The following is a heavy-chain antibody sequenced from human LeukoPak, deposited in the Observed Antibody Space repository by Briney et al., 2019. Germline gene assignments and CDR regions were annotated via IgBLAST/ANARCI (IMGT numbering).Heavy chain of an antibody. D-gene: IGHD6-19*01. CDR3: ARAGAVATNENYYYYYMDV. J-gene: IGHJ6*03. Sequence: SQTLSLTCAISGDSVSSNSAAWNWIRQSPSRGLEWLGRTYYRSKWYNDYAVSVKSRITINPDTSKNQFSLQLNSVTPEDTAVYYCARAGAVATNENYYYYYMDVWGKGTTVTVSS. CDR1: GDSVSSNSAA. V-gene: IGHV6-1*01. CDR2: TYYRSKWYN.